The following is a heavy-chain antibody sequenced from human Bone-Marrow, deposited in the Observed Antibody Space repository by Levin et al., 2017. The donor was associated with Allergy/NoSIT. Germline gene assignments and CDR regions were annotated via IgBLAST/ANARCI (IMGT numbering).Heavy chain of an antibody. Sequence: SETLSLTCTVSGGSINHYYWSWIRQPPGKGLEWIGYIYYSGSTNYNPSHKSRVTISVDTSKNQFSLRLTSVTAADTAVYYCASFGSWNGSESTFRWFDPWGQGTLVTVSS. J-gene: IGHJ5*02. CDR3: ASFGSWNGSESTFRWFDP. V-gene: IGHV4-59*12. D-gene: IGHD3-10*01. CDR1: GGSINHYY. CDR2: IYYSGST.